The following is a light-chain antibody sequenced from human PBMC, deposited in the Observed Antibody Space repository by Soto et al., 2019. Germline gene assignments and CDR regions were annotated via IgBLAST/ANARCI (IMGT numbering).Light chain of an antibody. CDR1: QSIISW. V-gene: IGKV1-5*01. Sequence: DIQRTRSPSTLSASVLYMVIITFRSSQSIISWLALYQRKPGKAPKLLIYDASSLESGVPSRFSGSGSGTEFTLTISSLQPDDFATYYCQKYNSYSPKFGQGTKVDIK. J-gene: IGKJ1*01. CDR3: QKYNSYSPK. CDR2: DAS.